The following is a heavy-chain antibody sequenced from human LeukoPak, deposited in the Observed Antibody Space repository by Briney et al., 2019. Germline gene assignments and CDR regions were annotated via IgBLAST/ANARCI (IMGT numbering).Heavy chain of an antibody. CDR3: AKFEGTYSSSYTNWFDP. CDR1: GFTFSDSA. D-gene: IGHD6-6*01. Sequence: GGSLRLSCAASGFTFSDSAIHWVRQAPGKGLEWVAVISYDGSNKYYADSVKGRFTISRDNSKNTLYLQMNSLRAEDTAVYYCAKFEGTYSSSYTNWFDPWGQGTLVTVSS. CDR2: ISYDGSNK. J-gene: IGHJ5*02. V-gene: IGHV3-30*18.